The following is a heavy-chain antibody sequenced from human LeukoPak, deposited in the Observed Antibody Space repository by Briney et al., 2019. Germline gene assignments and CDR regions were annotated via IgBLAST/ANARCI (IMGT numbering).Heavy chain of an antibody. J-gene: IGHJ4*02. CDR1: GGTFSSYA. CDR2: IIPIFGTA. CDR3: ARVVQEYDILTGYFDY. Sequence: GASVKVSCKASGGTFSSYAISWVRQAPGQGLEWMGGIIPIFGTANYAQKFQGRVTITADKSTSTAYMELSSLRSEDTAVYYCARVVQEYDILTGYFDYWGQGTLVTVSS. D-gene: IGHD3-9*01. V-gene: IGHV1-69*06.